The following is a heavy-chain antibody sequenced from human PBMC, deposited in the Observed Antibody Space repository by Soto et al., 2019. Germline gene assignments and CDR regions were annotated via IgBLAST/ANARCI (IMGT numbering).Heavy chain of an antibody. CDR2: IYYSGST. CDR1: GGSISSGDYY. CDR3: ARDLGEYSSSGGRFDY. Sequence: TVSGGSISSGDYYWSWIRQPPGKGLEWIGYIYYSGSTYYNPSLKSRVTISVDTSKNQFSLKLSSVTAADTAVYYCARDLGEYSSSGGRFDYWGQGNLVTVSS. D-gene: IGHD6-6*01. V-gene: IGHV4-30-4*01. J-gene: IGHJ4*02.